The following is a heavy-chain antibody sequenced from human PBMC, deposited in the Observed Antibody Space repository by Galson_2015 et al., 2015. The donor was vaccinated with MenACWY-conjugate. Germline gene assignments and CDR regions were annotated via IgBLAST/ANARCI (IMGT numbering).Heavy chain of an antibody. D-gene: IGHD3-9*01. V-gene: IGHV5-51*01. CDR2: IYPGDSET. CDR3: ARADYDILIGYYWY. Sequence: SGAEVKKPGESLKISCKGSGSSFPSYWIAWVRQMPGKGLEWMGIIYPGDSETRYSASFQGQVTISVDKSISTAYLQWSSLKASDTAMYYCARADYDILIGYYWYWGQGTLVTVSS. J-gene: IGHJ1*01. CDR1: GSSFPSYW.